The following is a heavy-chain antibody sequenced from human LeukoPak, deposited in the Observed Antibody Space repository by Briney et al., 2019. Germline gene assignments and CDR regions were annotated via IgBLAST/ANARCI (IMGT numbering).Heavy chain of an antibody. CDR1: GGTFSSYA. D-gene: IGHD5-18*01. CDR3: ARGTARDYYYGMDV. V-gene: IGHV1-69*13. CDR2: IIPIFGTA. J-gene: IGHJ6*02. Sequence: ASVKVSCKASGGTFSSYAISWVRQAPGQGLEWMGGIIPIFGTANYAQKFQGRVTITADESTSTAYMELSSLRSEDTAVYYCARGTARDYYYGMDVWGQGTTVTVSS.